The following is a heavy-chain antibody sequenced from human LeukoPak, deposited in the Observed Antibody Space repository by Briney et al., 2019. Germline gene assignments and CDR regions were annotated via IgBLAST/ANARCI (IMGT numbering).Heavy chain of an antibody. CDR2: IIPIFGTA. CDR1: GYTFTSYD. V-gene: IGHV1-69*05. D-gene: IGHD2-2*01. CDR3: ASSVVVVPAAIRGYAFDI. Sequence: SVKVSCKASGYTFTSYDINWVRQAPGQGLEWMGGIIPIFGTANYAQKFQGRVTITTDESTSTAYMELSSLRSEDTAVYYCASSVVVVPAAIRGYAFDIWGRGTMVTVSS. J-gene: IGHJ3*02.